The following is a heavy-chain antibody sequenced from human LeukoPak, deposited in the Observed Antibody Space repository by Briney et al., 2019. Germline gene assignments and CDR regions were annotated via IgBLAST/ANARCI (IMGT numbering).Heavy chain of an antibody. J-gene: IGHJ4*02. D-gene: IGHD3-3*01. CDR1: GGSFSSYY. V-gene: IGHV4-34*01. CDR2: INHSGST. Sequence: SETLSLTCAVYGGSFSSYYWSWIRQPPGKGLEWIGEINHSGSTNYNPSLKSRVTISVDTSKNQFSLKLSSVTAADTAAYYCARLELKGSGYPPFDYWGQGTLVTVSS. CDR3: ARLELKGSGYPPFDY.